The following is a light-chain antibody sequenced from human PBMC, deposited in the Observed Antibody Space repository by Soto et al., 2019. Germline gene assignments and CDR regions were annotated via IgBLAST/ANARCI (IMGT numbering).Light chain of an antibody. CDR3: QHSYSTPYT. CDR1: QSISSY. J-gene: IGKJ2*01. Sequence: DIQMTQSPSSLSSSVGDRVTITCRASQSISSYLNWYQQQPGKAPKVLLYAASSLQSGVPSRFSGSGSGTDFTLTISSLQPEDFETYYCQHSYSTPYTFGPGTKLEIK. CDR2: AAS. V-gene: IGKV1-39*01.